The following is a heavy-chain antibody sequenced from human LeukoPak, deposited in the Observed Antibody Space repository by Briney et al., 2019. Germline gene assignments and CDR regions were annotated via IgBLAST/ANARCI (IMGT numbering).Heavy chain of an antibody. CDR3: ARERQQLEFWFDP. CDR2: IWYDGSNK. D-gene: IGHD6-13*01. CDR1: GFTFSSYG. V-gene: IGHV3-33*01. Sequence: GGSLRLSCAASGFTFSSYGMHWVRQAPGKGLEWVAVIWYDGSNKYYADSVKGRFTISRDNSKNTLYLQMNSLRAEDTAVYYCARERQQLEFWFDPWGQGTLVTVSS. J-gene: IGHJ5*02.